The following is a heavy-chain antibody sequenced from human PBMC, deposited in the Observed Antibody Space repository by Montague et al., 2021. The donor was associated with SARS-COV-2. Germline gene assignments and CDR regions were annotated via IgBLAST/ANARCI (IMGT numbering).Heavy chain of an antibody. D-gene: IGHD3-3*01. J-gene: IGHJ5*02. CDR2: INHRGTT. CDR1: GGSLSGYY. CDR3: VRGPAVKSYYDFWSGPKWFDP. V-gene: IGHV4-34*01. Sequence: SETLSLTCTVSGGSLSGYYWSWIRQPPGKGLEWIGEINHRGTTNDSPSLKSRVALSLDTSRNQFSLNLNSVTAADTAVYYCVRGPAVKSYYDFWSGPKWFDPWGQGNLVTVSS.